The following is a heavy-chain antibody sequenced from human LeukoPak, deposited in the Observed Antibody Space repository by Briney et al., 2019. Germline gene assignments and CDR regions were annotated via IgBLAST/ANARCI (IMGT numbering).Heavy chain of an antibody. CDR3: ARGLLRDNWFDP. Sequence: GGSLRLSCAASGVTLSTYAMSWARQAPGKGLEWVSGISSSGSGDNTYYADSVKGRFTISRDNAKNSLYLQMNSLRAEDTAVYYCARGLLRDNWFDPWGQETLVTVSS. CDR1: GVTLSTYA. D-gene: IGHD1-26*01. J-gene: IGHJ5*02. V-gene: IGHV3-23*01. CDR2: ISSSGSGDNT.